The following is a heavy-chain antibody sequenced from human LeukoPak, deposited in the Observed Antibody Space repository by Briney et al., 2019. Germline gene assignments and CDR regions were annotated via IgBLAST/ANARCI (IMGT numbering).Heavy chain of an antibody. CDR2: INPNSGGT. CDR1: GYTFTSYG. J-gene: IGHJ4*02. CDR3: ASCRDGYNLCALDF. Sequence: ASVKVSCKASGYTFTSYGISWVRQAPGQGLEWMGWINPNSGGTNYAQKFQGRVTMTRDTSISTAYMELSRLRSDDTAVYYCASCRDGYNLCALDFWGQGTLVTVSS. D-gene: IGHD5-24*01. V-gene: IGHV1-2*02.